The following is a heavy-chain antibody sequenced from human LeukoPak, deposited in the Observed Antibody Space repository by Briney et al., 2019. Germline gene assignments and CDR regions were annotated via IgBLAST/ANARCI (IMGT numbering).Heavy chain of an antibody. CDR1: GGSISSYY. Sequence: KPSETLSLTCTVSGGSISSYYWSWIRQPAGKGLEWIGRIYTSGSTNYNPSLKSRVTMSVDTSKNQFSLKLSSVTAVDTAVYYCARISPDGAAAGNAFDPWGQGTLVTVSS. V-gene: IGHV4-4*07. CDR3: ARISPDGAAAGNAFDP. J-gene: IGHJ5*02. D-gene: IGHD6-13*01. CDR2: IYTSGST.